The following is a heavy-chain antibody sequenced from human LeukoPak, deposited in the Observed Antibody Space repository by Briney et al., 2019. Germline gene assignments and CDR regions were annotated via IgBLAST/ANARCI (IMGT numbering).Heavy chain of an antibody. CDR3: AKASGYSTDNWFDP. CDR2: ISGSGGST. J-gene: IGHJ5*02. Sequence: GGSLRLSCAASGFTFSSYAMSWVRQAPGKGLEWVSAISGSGGSTYYADSVKGRFTISRDNSKNTLYLQMNSLRAEDTAVYYCAKASGYSTDNWFDPWGQGTLVTVSP. V-gene: IGHV3-23*01. CDR1: GFTFSSYA. D-gene: IGHD6-13*01.